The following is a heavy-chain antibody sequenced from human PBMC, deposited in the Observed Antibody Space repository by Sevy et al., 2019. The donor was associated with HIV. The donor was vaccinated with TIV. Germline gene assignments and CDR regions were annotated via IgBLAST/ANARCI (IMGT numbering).Heavy chain of an antibody. Sequence: GGSLRLSCVASEFIFSSHAVSWVRQAPGKGREWVSAIRGEGENTQYADSVRGRFTISRDNFKNTLYLQMNSLRAEDTALYSCASDGRGISAFDIWGQGTMVTVSS. J-gene: IGHJ3*02. V-gene: IGHV3-23*01. CDR1: EFIFSSHA. D-gene: IGHD3-3*02. CDR2: IRGEGENT. CDR3: ASDGRGISAFDI.